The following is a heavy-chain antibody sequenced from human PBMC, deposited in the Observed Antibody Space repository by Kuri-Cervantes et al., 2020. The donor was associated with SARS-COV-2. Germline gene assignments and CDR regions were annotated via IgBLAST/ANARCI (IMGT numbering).Heavy chain of an antibody. Sequence: SETLSLTCGVSGQYISSGYFWGWIRQPPGKGLEWIGSTNHSGRTSYNAPLKSRVNISLDTSKNQFSLTLSSVTATDTAVYYCTRQIYDYRSGYSGDFSNYYMDVWGKGTTVTVSS. J-gene: IGHJ6*03. CDR3: TRQIYDYRSGYSGDFSNYYMDV. V-gene: IGHV4-38-2*01. CDR2: TNHSGRT. D-gene: IGHD6-19*01. CDR1: GQYISSGYF.